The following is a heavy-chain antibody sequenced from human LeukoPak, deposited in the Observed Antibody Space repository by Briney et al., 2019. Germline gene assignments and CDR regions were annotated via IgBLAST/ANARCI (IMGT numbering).Heavy chain of an antibody. D-gene: IGHD2-2*01. V-gene: IGHV1-18*01. CDR1: GYTFTSYG. Sequence: ASVKVSCKASGYTFTSYGISWVRQAPGQGLEWMGWISAYNGNTNYAQKLQGRVTMTTDTSTSTAYMELRSLRSDDTAVYYCASSCSSTSCPFGFDYWGQGTLVTVSS. CDR2: ISAYNGNT. CDR3: ASSCSSTSCPFGFDY. J-gene: IGHJ4*02.